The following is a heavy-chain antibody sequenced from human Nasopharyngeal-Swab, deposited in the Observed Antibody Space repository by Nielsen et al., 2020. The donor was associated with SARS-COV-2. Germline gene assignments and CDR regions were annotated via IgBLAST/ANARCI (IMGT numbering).Heavy chain of an antibody. J-gene: IGHJ4*02. CDR1: GFTFSSDS. D-gene: IGHD3-10*01. V-gene: IGHV3-48*01. CDR3: ARGLEDLGGDY. Sequence: GESLKISCAASGFTFSSDSMNWVRQAPGKGLEWVSYISSSSSTIYYADSVKGRFTISRDNAKNSLYLQMNSLRAEDTAVYFCARGLEDLGGDYWGQGTLVTVSS. CDR2: ISSSSSTI.